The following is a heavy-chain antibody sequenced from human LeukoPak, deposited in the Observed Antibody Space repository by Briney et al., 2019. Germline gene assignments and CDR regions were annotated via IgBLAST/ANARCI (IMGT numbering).Heavy chain of an antibody. D-gene: IGHD3-22*01. Sequence: GSSVTVSCKASGGTFSGYAISWVRQAPGQGLEWMGGIIPIFGIANYAQKFQGRVTITADKSTSTAYMELSSLRSEDTAVYYCAREGVPGKGYYDSSGYTPDVDYWGQGTLVTVSS. CDR1: GGTFSGYA. CDR3: AREGVPGKGYYDSSGYTPDVDY. CDR2: IIPIFGIA. J-gene: IGHJ4*02. V-gene: IGHV1-69*17.